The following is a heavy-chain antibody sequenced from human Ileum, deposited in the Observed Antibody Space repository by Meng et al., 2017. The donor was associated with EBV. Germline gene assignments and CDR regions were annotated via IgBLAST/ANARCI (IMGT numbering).Heavy chain of an antibody. D-gene: IGHD3-22*01. Sequence: QVQLQESGPGLGKPSDTLCLPCAVAGYSISRTNWWGWIRQPPGKGLEWIGYIYYSGSTSYNPSLKSRVTMSVDTSKNQFSLNLNSVTAVDTAVYYCARNVPGTSAYYDWGQGTLVTVSS. V-gene: IGHV4-28*01. CDR3: ARNVPGTSAYYD. J-gene: IGHJ4*02. CDR1: GYSISRTNW. CDR2: IYYSGST.